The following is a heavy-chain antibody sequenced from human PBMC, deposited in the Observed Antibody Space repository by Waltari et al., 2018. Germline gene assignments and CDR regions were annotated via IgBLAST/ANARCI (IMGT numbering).Heavy chain of an antibody. CDR2: IYTSGST. D-gene: IGHD6-13*01. V-gene: IGHV4-61*09. CDR3: ARDLGAAAGYYL. CDR1: GGSLSSGRYY. Sequence: QVQLQESGPGLVKPSQSLSRTCTVSGGSLSSGRYYWSWIRQPAGKGLEWMGYIYTSGSTNYNPSLKSRVTISVDTSKNQFSLKVTSVTAADTAIYYCARDLGAAAGYYLWGQGTLVTVSS. J-gene: IGHJ4*02.